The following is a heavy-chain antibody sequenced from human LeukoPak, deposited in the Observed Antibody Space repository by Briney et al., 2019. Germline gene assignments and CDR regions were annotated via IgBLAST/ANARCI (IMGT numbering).Heavy chain of an antibody. V-gene: IGHV1-46*01. CDR1: GYTFTNYY. D-gene: IGHD1-26*01. CDR2: INPSGGST. J-gene: IGHJ4*02. CDR3: ASSGSYVGLFDY. Sequence: ASVKVSCKASGYTFTNYYIHWVRQAPGQGLECMGIINPSGGSTSYAQKFQGRVTMTRDMSTSTVYMELSSLRSEDTAVYYCASSGSYVGLFDYWGQGTLVTVSS.